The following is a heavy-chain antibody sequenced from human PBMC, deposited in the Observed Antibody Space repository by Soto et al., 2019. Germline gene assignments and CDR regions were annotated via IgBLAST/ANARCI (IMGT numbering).Heavy chain of an antibody. CDR2: IYSGGST. CDR3: ANDIIVIPGAKGLDY. D-gene: IGHD2-2*01. CDR1: GFTVSTKY. Sequence: GGSLRLSCAASGFTVSTKYMSWVRQAPGKGLEWVSVIYSGGSTFYADSVRGRITITRDTSASTVYMELSSLRSEDTAVYYCANDIIVIPGAKGLDYWGQGALVTVSS. J-gene: IGHJ4*02. V-gene: IGHV3-66*01.